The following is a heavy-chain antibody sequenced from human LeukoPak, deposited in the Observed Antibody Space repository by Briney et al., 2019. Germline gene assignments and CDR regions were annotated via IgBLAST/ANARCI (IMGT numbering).Heavy chain of an antibody. J-gene: IGHJ4*02. Sequence: RGSLRLSCAASGFTFTSYAMSWVRQAPGQGLEWVSAISGSGGSTYYADSVKGRFTISRDNSKNTLYLQMNSLRAEDTAVYYCAKVASTVTIWAPDYWGQGTLVTVSS. V-gene: IGHV3-23*01. CDR3: AKVASTVTIWAPDY. CDR1: GFTFTSYA. D-gene: IGHD4-17*01. CDR2: ISGSGGST.